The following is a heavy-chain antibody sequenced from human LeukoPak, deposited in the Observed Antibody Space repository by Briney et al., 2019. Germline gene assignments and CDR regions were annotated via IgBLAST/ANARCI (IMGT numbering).Heavy chain of an antibody. CDR3: ARDPCSGGSCYIHPFDY. D-gene: IGHD2-15*01. Sequence: ASAKVSCKASGYTFTSYAMHWVRQAPGQRLEWMGWINAGNGNTKYSQKFQGRVTITRDTSASTAYMELSSLRSEDTAVYYCARDPCSGGSCYIHPFDYWGQGTLVTVSS. CDR2: INAGNGNT. V-gene: IGHV1-3*01. CDR1: GYTFTSYA. J-gene: IGHJ4*02.